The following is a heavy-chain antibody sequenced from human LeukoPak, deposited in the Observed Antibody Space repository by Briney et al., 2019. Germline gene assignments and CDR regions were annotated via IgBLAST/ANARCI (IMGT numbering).Heavy chain of an antibody. CDR1: GGSISSYY. Sequence: PSETLSLTCTVSGGSISSYYWSWIRQPAGEGLEWIGRIYHGGSTYYNPSLRSRVIVSVDTSKNHFSLKMSSVTAADTAVYYCARDLASCAGDCYSDGFDYWGQGALVTVSS. V-gene: IGHV4-4*07. CDR3: ARDLASCAGDCYSDGFDY. J-gene: IGHJ4*02. CDR2: IYHGGST. D-gene: IGHD2-21*02.